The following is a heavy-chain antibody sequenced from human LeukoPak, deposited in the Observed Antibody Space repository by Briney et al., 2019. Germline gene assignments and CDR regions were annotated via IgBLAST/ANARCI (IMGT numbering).Heavy chain of an antibody. D-gene: IGHD3-10*01. CDR3: ARALVWFGEYYFDY. CDR1: GFTVSSNY. J-gene: IGHJ4*02. Sequence: PGGSLRLSCAASGFTVSSNYMSWVRQAPGKGLEWVSVIYSGGSTYYADPVKGRFTITRDNSKNTLDLQMNSLRAEDTAVYYCARALVWFGEYYFDYGGQGTLVSVSS. V-gene: IGHV3-66*01. CDR2: IYSGGST.